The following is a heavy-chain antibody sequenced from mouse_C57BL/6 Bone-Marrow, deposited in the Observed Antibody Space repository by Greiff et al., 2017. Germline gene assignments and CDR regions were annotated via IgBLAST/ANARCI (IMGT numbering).Heavy chain of an antibody. J-gene: IGHJ4*01. D-gene: IGHD4-1*01. CDR1: GFTFSDYY. V-gene: IGHV5-12*01. CDR3: ARLTGTDAMDY. CDR2: ISNGGGST. Sequence: DVQLVESGGGLVQPGGSLKLSCAASGFTFSDYYMYWVRQTPEKRLEWVAYISNGGGSTYYPDTVKGRFTISRDNAKNTLYLQMSRLKSEDTAMYYCARLTGTDAMDYWGQGTSVTVSS.